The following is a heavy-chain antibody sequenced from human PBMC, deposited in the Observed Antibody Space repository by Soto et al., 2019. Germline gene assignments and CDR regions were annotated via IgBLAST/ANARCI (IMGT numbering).Heavy chain of an antibody. J-gene: IGHJ2*01. D-gene: IGHD3-10*01. V-gene: IGHV4-4*02. CDR2: IYHSGST. CDR1: GGSISSSNW. Sequence: PSETLSPPCAVSGGSISSSNWWRWVRHPPGKGLEWIGGIYHSGSTNYNPSLKSRVTISVDKSKNQFSLKLSSVTAADTAVYYCASIVDGSGYWYFDLWGRGTLVTVSS. CDR3: ASIVDGSGYWYFDL.